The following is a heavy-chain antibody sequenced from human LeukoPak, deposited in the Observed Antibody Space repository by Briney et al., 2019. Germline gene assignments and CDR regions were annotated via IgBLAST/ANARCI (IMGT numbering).Heavy chain of an antibody. V-gene: IGHV3-21*01. D-gene: IGHD6-6*01. CDR3: ARDSGVSSSFDY. CDR2: ISSSSSYI. Sequence: GGSLRLSCAASGFTFSSYSMNWVRQAPGRGLEWVSSISSSSSYIYYADSAKGRFTISRDNAKNSLYLQMNSLRAEDTAVYYCARDSGVSSSFDYWGQGTLVTVSS. J-gene: IGHJ4*02. CDR1: GFTFSSYS.